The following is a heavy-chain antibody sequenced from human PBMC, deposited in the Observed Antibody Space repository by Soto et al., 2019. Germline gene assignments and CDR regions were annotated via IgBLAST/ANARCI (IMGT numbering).Heavy chain of an antibody. D-gene: IGHD6-6*01. Sequence: PGGSLRLSCAASGFTFSSYSMNWVRQAPGKGLEWVSSISSSSSYIYYADSVKGRFTISRDNAKNSLYLQMNSLRAEDTAVYYCARVGSSSLYYYYYGMDVWGQGTTVTVSS. CDR1: GFTFSSYS. CDR2: ISSSSSYI. V-gene: IGHV3-21*01. CDR3: ARVGSSSLYYYYYGMDV. J-gene: IGHJ6*02.